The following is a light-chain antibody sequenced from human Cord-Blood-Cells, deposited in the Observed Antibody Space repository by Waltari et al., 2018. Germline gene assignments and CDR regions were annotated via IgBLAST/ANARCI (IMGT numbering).Light chain of an antibody. CDR3: QQYGSSPSLT. V-gene: IGKV3-20*01. Sequence: EIVLTQSPGTLSLSPGERATLSCRASQSVSSSYLAWYQQKPGQAPRLLIYGASSRATGIPDRFSGSGSGTDFTFTISRLEPEDFAVYYCQQYGSSPSLTFGGGTKVEIK. CDR1: QSVSSSY. CDR2: GAS. J-gene: IGKJ4*01.